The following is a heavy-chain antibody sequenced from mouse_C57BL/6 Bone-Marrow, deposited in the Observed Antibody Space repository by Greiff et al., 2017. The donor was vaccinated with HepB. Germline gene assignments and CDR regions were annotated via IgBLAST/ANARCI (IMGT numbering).Heavy chain of an antibody. CDR3: ARHPYYYGSSLYYFDY. CDR2: ISYSGST. Sequence: DVMLVESGPGLAKPSQTLSLTCSVTGYSITSDYWNWIRKFPGNKLEYMGYISYSGSTYYNPSLKSRISITRDTSKNQYYLQLNSVTTEDTATYYCARHPYYYGSSLYYFDYWGQGTTLTVSS. V-gene: IGHV3-8*01. J-gene: IGHJ2*01. D-gene: IGHD1-1*01. CDR1: GYSITSDY.